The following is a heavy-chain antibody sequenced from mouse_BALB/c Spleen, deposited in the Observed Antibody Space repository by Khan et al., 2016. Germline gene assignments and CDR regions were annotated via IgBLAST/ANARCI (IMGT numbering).Heavy chain of an antibody. D-gene: IGHD1-1*01. V-gene: IGHV4-1*02. CDR1: GFEISRDW. Sequence: EVKLLESGGGLVQPGGSLKLSCAASGFEISRDWMNWVRQASGKGLEWIGEINPDSSTINYTPSLKDKFIITRDNAKNTLYLQMSKVRSEDTAHYYSGRLYYYDVVDYWGQGTTLTVSS. CDR3: GRLYYYDVVDY. J-gene: IGHJ2*01. CDR2: INPDSSTI.